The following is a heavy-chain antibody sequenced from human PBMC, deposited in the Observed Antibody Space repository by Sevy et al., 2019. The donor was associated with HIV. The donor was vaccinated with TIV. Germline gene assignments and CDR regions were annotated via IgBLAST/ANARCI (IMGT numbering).Heavy chain of an antibody. Sequence: GGSLRLSCTASGFSFSTYMMNWVRQAPGKGLEWVASISYSSNYIYYADSLKGRFTISRDNAKNSLYLQMNSLRAEDTAVYYCARDLRITWIQLWRDAFDIWGQGTMVTVSS. J-gene: IGHJ3*02. CDR1: GFSFSTYM. CDR3: ARDLRITWIQLWRDAFDI. V-gene: IGHV3-21*01. D-gene: IGHD5-18*01. CDR2: ISYSSNYI.